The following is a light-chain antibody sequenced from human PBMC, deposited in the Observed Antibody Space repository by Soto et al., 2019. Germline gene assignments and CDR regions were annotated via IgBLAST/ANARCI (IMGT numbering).Light chain of an antibody. CDR2: ASS. Sequence: DIQMTQSPSSLSASVGDRVTITCRASQSITTYLNWYHQKPGKAPKLLIYASSTLQFGVPSKFRGSGSGTACTRTISSRQPEDFGTYSYQQTYTTPRTFGQGTKVEIK. V-gene: IGKV1-39*01. CDR1: QSITTY. CDR3: QQTYTTPRT. J-gene: IGKJ1*01.